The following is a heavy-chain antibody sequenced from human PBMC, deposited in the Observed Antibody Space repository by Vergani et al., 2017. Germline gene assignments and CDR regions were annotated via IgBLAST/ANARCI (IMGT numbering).Heavy chain of an antibody. V-gene: IGHV3-7*01. CDR2: IKQDGSEK. J-gene: IGHJ4*02. CDR3: ARSHYFWSGYLFDY. D-gene: IGHD3-3*01. CDR1: GFTFSSYW. Sequence: EVQLVESGGGLVQPGGSLRLSCAASGFTFSSYWMSWVRQAPGKGLEWVANIKQDGSEKYYVDSVKGRFTISRDNAKNSLYLQMNSLRAEDTAVYYCARSHYFWSGYLFDYWRQGTLVTVSS.